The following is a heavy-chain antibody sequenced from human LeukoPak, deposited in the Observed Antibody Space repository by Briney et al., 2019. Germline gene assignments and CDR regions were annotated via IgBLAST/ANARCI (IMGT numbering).Heavy chain of an antibody. CDR1: GFTFSTYN. Sequence: PGGSLRLSCAASGFTFSTYNMNWVRQAPGKGLEWVSSITSSSSYIYYADSVKGRFTISRDNAKNSLYLQMNSLRAEDTAVYYCAKAGSNYDFWSGYPWYYYYYMDVWGKGTTVTVSS. D-gene: IGHD3-3*01. CDR3: AKAGSNYDFWSGYPWYYYYYMDV. V-gene: IGHV3-21*01. J-gene: IGHJ6*03. CDR2: ITSSSSYI.